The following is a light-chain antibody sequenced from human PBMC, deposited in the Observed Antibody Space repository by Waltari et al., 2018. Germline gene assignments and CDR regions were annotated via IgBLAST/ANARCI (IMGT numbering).Light chain of an antibody. J-gene: IGKJ3*01. CDR1: QSVLYSSNNKNY. CDR3: QQYYSTPFT. Sequence: DIVMTQSPDSLAVSLGERATINCKSSQSVLYSSNNKNYLAWYQQKPGQPPKLLIYWASTRRSGVPDRFSGSGSGTDFTFTISSLQAEDVAVYYGQQYYSTPFTFGPGTKVDIK. V-gene: IGKV4-1*01. CDR2: WAS.